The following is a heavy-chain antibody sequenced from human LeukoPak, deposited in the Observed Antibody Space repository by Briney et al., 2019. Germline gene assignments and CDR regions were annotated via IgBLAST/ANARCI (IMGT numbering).Heavy chain of an antibody. CDR2: ISSSGSSI. V-gene: IGHV3-11*04. CDR1: GFTFSDYY. J-gene: IGHJ4*02. D-gene: IGHD3-3*01. CDR3: ARGNYDFWSGYSYYFDY. Sequence: GGSLRLSCAASGFTFSDYYMSWIRQAPGKGLEWVSNISSSGSSIYYADSVKGRYTISRDNAKNSLYLQMNSLRAEDTAVYYCARGNYDFWSGYSYYFDYWGQGTLVTVSS.